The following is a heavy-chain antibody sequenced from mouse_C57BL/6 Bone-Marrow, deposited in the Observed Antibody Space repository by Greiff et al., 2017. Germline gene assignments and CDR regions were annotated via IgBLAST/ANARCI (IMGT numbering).Heavy chain of an antibody. Sequence: EVQGVEPGGGLVQPGGSLKLSCAASGFTFSDYYMYWVRQTPEKRLEWVAYISNGGGSTYYPDTVKGRFTISRDNAKNTLYLQMSRLKSEDTAMYYCARQDEGRFAYWGQGTLVTVSA. CDR3: ARQDEGRFAY. J-gene: IGHJ3*01. CDR1: GFTFSDYY. CDR2: ISNGGGST. V-gene: IGHV5-12*01.